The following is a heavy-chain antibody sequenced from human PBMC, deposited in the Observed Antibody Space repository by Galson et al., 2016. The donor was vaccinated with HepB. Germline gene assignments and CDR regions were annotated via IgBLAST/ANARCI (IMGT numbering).Heavy chain of an antibody. Sequence: PALVKPTQTLTLTCTFSGFSLSTSGMCVSWIRQPPGRALEWLALIDWDDDNYYSTSLKTRLTISKDTSKNQLVLTMTNMDPVDTATYYCSRQSTSWHHFDYWGQGTLVTVSS. CDR2: IDWDDDN. CDR1: GFSLSTSGMC. J-gene: IGHJ4*02. CDR3: SRQSTSWHHFDY. D-gene: IGHD6-13*01. V-gene: IGHV2-70*13.